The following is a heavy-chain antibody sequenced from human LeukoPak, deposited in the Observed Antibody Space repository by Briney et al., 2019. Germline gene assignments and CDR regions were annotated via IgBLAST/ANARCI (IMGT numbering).Heavy chain of an antibody. Sequence: ASVKVSCKVSGYTLTELSMHWVRQAPGKGLEWMGGFDPEDGETIYAQKFQGRVTMTEDTSTDTAYMELSSLRSEDTAVYYCATDSRSSWYGGHDAFDIWGQGTMVTVSS. J-gene: IGHJ3*02. D-gene: IGHD6-13*01. CDR1: GYTLTELS. V-gene: IGHV1-24*01. CDR2: FDPEDGET. CDR3: ATDSRSSWYGGHDAFDI.